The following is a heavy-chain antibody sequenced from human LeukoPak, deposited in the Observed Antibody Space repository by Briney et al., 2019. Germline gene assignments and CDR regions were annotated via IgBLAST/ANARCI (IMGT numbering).Heavy chain of an antibody. Sequence: GGSLRLSCAASGFTFSDYYMSWIRQAPGKGLEWVSYFSNSGTTIYYADSVKGRFTISRDNAKNSLFLQMNSLRAEDTAVYYCARGPTYYDFWSGYHWGQGTLVTVSS. CDR1: GFTFSDYY. D-gene: IGHD3-3*01. CDR3: ARGPTYYDFWSGYH. J-gene: IGHJ4*02. V-gene: IGHV3-11*04. CDR2: FSNSGTTI.